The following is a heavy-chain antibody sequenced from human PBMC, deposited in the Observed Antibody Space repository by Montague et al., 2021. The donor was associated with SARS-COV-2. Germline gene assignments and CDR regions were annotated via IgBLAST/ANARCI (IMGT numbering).Heavy chain of an antibody. D-gene: IGHD3-9*01. CDR2: IDWDDDK. CDR3: ARRTYEILSGYDYGMDV. Sequence: PALVKPTQTLTLTCTFSGFSLSTSGMCVSWIRQPPGKALEWLARIDWDDDKYYSTSLKTRLTISKDTSKNQVVLTMTNMDPVETATYYCARRTYEILSGYDYGMDVWGQGTTVTVSS. V-gene: IGHV2-70*11. J-gene: IGHJ6*02. CDR1: GFSLSTSGMC.